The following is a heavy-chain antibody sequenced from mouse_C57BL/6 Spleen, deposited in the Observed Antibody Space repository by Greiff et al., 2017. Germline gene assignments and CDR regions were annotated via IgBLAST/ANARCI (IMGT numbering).Heavy chain of an antibody. CDR3: ARTITTVVAPFDD. CDR1: GFTFSSYA. J-gene: IGHJ2*01. CDR2: ISDGGSYT. D-gene: IGHD1-1*01. V-gene: IGHV5-4*01. Sequence: EVQLQESGGGLVKPGGSLKLSCAASGFTFSSYAMSWVRQTPEKRLAWVATISDGGSYTYYPDNVKGRFTISRDNAKNNLYLQMRHLKTEDTAMYYWARTITTVVAPFDDWGQGTTLTGSS.